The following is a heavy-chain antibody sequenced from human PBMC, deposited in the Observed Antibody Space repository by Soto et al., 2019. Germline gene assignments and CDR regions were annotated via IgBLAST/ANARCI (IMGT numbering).Heavy chain of an antibody. CDR1: GGSISSYY. J-gene: IGHJ6*02. Sequence: SETLSLTCTVSGGSISSYYWSWIRQPAGKGLEWIGRIYTSGSTNYNPSLKSRGTMSVDTSKNQFSLKLSSVTAADTAVYYCARDLRHYYYYGMDVWGQGTTVTVSS. V-gene: IGHV4-4*07. CDR3: ARDLRHYYYYGMDV. CDR2: IYTSGST.